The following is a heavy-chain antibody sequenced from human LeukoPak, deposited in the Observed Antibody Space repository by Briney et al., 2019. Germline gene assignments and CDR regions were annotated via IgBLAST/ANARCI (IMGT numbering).Heavy chain of an antibody. D-gene: IGHD3-22*01. CDR3: TRDSSGYYTTY. Sequence: PGGSLRLSCAASGFPFNNYWMSWVRQAPGKGLEWVAIIKQDGSEKFYVDSVKGRFTISRDNAKNSLYLQMNSLRAEDTAIYYCTRDSSGYYTTYWGQGTLVTVSS. J-gene: IGHJ4*02. CDR1: GFPFNNYW. CDR2: IKQDGSEK. V-gene: IGHV3-7*01.